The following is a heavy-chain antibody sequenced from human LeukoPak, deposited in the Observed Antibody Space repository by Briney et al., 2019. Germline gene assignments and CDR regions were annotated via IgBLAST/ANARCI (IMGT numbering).Heavy chain of an antibody. Sequence: ASVKVSCKASGYTFTNYGISWVRQAPGQGLEWMGWISGYNGDTKYAQKVQGRVTMTTDKFTSTAYMELRSLRSNDTAVYYCARCYGSGRWALDIWGQGTMVTVSS. J-gene: IGHJ3*02. CDR3: ARCYGSGRWALDI. CDR1: GYTFTNYG. V-gene: IGHV1-18*01. CDR2: ISGYNGDT. D-gene: IGHD3-10*01.